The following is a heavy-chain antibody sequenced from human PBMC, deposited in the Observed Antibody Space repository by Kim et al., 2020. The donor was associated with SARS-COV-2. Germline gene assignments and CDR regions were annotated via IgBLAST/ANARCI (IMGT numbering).Heavy chain of an antibody. J-gene: IGHJ6*02. CDR1: GFTFSSYE. D-gene: IGHD6-13*01. Sequence: GGSLRLSCAASGFTFSSYEMNWVRQAPGKGLEWVSYISSSGSTIYYADSVKGRFTISRDNAKNSLYLQMNSLSAEDTAVYYCARDPYSSSNNYYGMNVWGQGTTFTVSS. CDR3: ARDPYSSSNNYYGMNV. CDR2: ISSSGSTI. V-gene: IGHV3-48*03.